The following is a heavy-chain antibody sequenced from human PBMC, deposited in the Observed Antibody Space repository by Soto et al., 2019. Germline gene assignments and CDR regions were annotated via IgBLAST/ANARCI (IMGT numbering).Heavy chain of an antibody. CDR2: ISGSGGST. D-gene: IGHD3-9*01. Sequence: GGSLRLSCAASGFTFSSYAMSWVRQAPGKGLEWVSAISGSGGSTYYADSVKGRFTISRDNSKNTLYLQMNSLSDEDTAVYYCAKTQVLRYFDWLSPYYFDYWGQGTLVTVSS. CDR1: GFTFSSYA. J-gene: IGHJ4*02. V-gene: IGHV3-23*01. CDR3: AKTQVLRYFDWLSPYYFDY.